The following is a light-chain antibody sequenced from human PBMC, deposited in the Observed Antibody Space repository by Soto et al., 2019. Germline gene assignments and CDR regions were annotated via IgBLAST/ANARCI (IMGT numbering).Light chain of an antibody. V-gene: IGKV3-20*01. CDR1: QSVSGSY. J-gene: IGKJ3*01. CDR3: QQYGVSPQS. Sequence: ILSTQAPVTLALAPREKGNLSFLTSQSVSGSYLAWYQQKRGQAPRLLVYGATTRATGIPDRFSGSGSGSDFTLIISRLEPEDFAVYFCQQYGVSPQSFGPGTKVDI. CDR2: GAT.